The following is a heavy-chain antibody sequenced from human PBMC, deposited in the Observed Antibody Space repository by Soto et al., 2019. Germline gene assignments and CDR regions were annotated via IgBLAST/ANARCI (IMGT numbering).Heavy chain of an antibody. Sequence: SEPLSLTCAFFGGSFMVYYGAGIRNPPGKGREWIGEINHSGSTNYNPSLKSRVTISVDTSKNQFSLKLSSVTAADTAVYYCARGPGYCSSTSCQPVAYYHGMDGWGQGTTVTVSS. CDR1: GGSFMVYY. V-gene: IGHV4-34*01. CDR3: ARGPGYCSSTSCQPVAYYHGMDG. D-gene: IGHD2-2*01. J-gene: IGHJ6*02. CDR2: INHSGST.